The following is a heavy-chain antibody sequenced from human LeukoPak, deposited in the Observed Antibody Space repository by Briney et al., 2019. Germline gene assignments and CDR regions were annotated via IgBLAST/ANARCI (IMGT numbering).Heavy chain of an antibody. CDR2: INPNSGGT. V-gene: IGHV1-2*02. J-gene: IGHJ4*02. Sequence: ASVKVSCKASGYTFTGYYMHWVRQAPGQGLEWMGWINPNSGGTNYAQKFQGRVTMTRDTSISSAYMELSRLRSDDTAVYYCASPSVSGYGDYAFDYWGQGTLVTVS. D-gene: IGHD4-17*01. CDR3: ASPSVSGYGDYAFDY. CDR1: GYTFTGYY.